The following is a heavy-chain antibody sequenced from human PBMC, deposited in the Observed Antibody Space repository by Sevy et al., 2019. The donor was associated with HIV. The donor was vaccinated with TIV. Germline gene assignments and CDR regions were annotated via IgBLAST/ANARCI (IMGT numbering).Heavy chain of an antibody. Sequence: GGSLRLSCGACGFTFSNYGMYWVRQAPGKGLEWVAFIRYDGYNKYYADSVKGRFTISRDNYKNPMYLQMNSLRTEDTAVYYCANLWDLFLNGYSGMDVWGKGTTVTVSS. CDR3: ANLWDLFLNGYSGMDV. CDR2: IRYDGYNK. CDR1: GFTFSNYG. D-gene: IGHD3-10*01. V-gene: IGHV3-30*02. J-gene: IGHJ6*04.